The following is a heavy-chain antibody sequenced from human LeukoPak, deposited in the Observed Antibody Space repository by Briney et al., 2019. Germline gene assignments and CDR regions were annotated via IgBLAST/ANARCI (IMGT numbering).Heavy chain of an antibody. D-gene: IGHD5-12*01. CDR1: GFTFSSYG. V-gene: IGHV3-30*18. CDR3: AKDKYGYENLYYFDY. J-gene: IGHJ4*02. CDR2: ISYDGSNK. Sequence: GRSLRLSCAASGFTFSSYGMHWVRQAPGKGLEWVAVISYDGSNKYYADSVKGRFTISRNNSKNTLYLQMNGLRAEDTAVYYCAKDKYGYENLYYFDYWGQGTLVTVSS.